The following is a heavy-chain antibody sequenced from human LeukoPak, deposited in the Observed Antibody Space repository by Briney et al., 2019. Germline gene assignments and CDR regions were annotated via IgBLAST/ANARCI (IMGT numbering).Heavy chain of an antibody. D-gene: IGHD3-22*01. CDR2: INPNSGGT. CDR1: GYTFTGYY. J-gene: IGHJ3*02. Sequence: GASVKVSCKASGYTFTGYYMHWVRQAPGQGLEWMGWINPNSGGTGSAQKFQGRVTITRDTSIITAYMELSRLRSDDTALYYCAREYDSSGLKAFDIWGQGTMVTVSS. CDR3: AREYDSSGLKAFDI. V-gene: IGHV1-2*02.